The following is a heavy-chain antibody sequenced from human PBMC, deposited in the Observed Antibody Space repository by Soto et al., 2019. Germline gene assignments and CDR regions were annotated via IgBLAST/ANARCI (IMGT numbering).Heavy chain of an antibody. D-gene: IGHD2-2*01. Sequence: PGGSLRLSCAASGFTFSSYSMNWVRQAPGKGLEWVSSISSSSSYIYYADSVKGRFTISRDNAKNSLYLQMNSLRAEDTAVYYCARDEDFPAMEYQLPPRYYYYYGMDVWGQGTTVTVSS. CDR1: GFTFSSYS. J-gene: IGHJ6*02. CDR3: ARDEDFPAMEYQLPPRYYYYYGMDV. V-gene: IGHV3-21*01. CDR2: ISSSSSYI.